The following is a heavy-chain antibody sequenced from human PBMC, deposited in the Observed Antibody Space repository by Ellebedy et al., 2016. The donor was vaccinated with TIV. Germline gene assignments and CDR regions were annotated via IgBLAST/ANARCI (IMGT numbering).Heavy chain of an antibody. Sequence: GESLKISCAASGFTFNSYGMHWVRQAPGKGLEWVAVISYDGSNKYYADSVKGRFTISRDNSKNTLYLQMNSLRAEDTAVYYCAKRVTMVREVITYYHYAMDVWGQGTTVTVSS. V-gene: IGHV3-30*18. CDR1: GFTFNSYG. CDR3: AKRVTMVREVITYYHYAMDV. J-gene: IGHJ6*02. D-gene: IGHD3-10*01. CDR2: ISYDGSNK.